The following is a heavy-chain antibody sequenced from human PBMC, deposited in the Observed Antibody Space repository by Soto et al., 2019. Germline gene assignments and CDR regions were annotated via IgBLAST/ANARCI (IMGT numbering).Heavy chain of an antibody. CDR1: GGSISRSSYY. CDR3: ATHQGYYGSGSYSFDY. V-gene: IGHV4-39*01. D-gene: IGHD3-10*01. CDR2: IYYSGTT. J-gene: IGHJ4*02. Sequence: QLQLQESGPGLVKPSEALSLTGTVSGGSISRSSYYWGWIRQPPGKGLEWIGSIYYSGTTYYNPSLKSRVTISVDTSKNLFSLKLTSVTAADTAVYYCATHQGYYGSGSYSFDYWGQGTLITVSS.